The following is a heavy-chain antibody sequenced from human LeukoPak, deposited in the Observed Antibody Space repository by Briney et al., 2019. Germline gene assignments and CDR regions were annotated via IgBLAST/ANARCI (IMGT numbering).Heavy chain of an antibody. CDR2: ISAFNGNT. D-gene: IGHD1-14*01. J-gene: IGHJ4*02. CDR1: GYTFTSYG. CDR3: ARARNRFYFDY. Sequence: ASVKVTCKASGYTFTSYGISWVRQAPGQGLEWMGWISAFNGNTNYAQKLQGRVTMTTDTSTSTAYMELRSLRSDDTAVYYCARARNRFYFDYWGQGTLVTVSS. V-gene: IGHV1-18*01.